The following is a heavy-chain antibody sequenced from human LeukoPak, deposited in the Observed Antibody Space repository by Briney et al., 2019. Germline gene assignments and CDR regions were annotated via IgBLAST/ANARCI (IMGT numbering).Heavy chain of an antibody. CDR2: ISAYNGNT. CDR3: ARERSYYDSSGYYGY. V-gene: IGHV1-18*01. CDR1: GYTFTSYG. J-gene: IGHJ4*02. Sequence: ASVKVSCKASGYTFTSYGISWVRQAPGQGLEWMGWISAYNGNTNYAQKFQGRVTMTRDTSTSTVYMELSSLRSEDTAVYYCARERSYYDSSGYYGYWGQGTLVTVSS. D-gene: IGHD3-22*01.